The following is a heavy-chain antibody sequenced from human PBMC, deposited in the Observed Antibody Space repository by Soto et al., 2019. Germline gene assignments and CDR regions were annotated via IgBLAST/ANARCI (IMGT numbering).Heavy chain of an antibody. D-gene: IGHD3-16*02. CDR3: ARRLEGDYVWGSYRTLYYFDY. CDR2: IYYSGST. CDR1: GGSISSSSYY. J-gene: IGHJ4*02. V-gene: IGHV4-39*01. Sequence: SETLSLTSTVSGGSISSSSYYWGWIRQPPGKGLEWIGSIYYSGSTYYNPSLKSRVTISVDTSKNQFSLKLSSVTAADTAVYYCARRLEGDYVWGSYRTLYYFDYWGQGTLVTVSS.